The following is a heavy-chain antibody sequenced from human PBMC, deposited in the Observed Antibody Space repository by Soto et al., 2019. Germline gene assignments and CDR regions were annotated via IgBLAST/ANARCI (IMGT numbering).Heavy chain of an antibody. CDR1: VDSVCRSSAA. CDR3: ASGVARSGFDF. Sequence: QTLSLGYAISVDSVCRSSAAWNWYRSSPSRGLEWLGRTYYSSRWHHDYAVSLKSRITVNPDTSNNQFSLQLNSVTPDDTAVYYCASGVARSGFDFWGQGTLVTVTS. J-gene: IGHJ4*02. V-gene: IGHV6-1*01. CDR2: TYYSSRWHH. D-gene: IGHD6-19*01.